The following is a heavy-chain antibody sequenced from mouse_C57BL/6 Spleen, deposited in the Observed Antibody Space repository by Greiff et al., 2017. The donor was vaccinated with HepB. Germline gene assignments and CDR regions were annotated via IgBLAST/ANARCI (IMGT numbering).Heavy chain of an antibody. CDR2: IDPSDSYT. Sequence: QVQLQQPGAELVRPGTSVKLSCKASGYTFTSYWMHWVKQRPGQGLEWIGVIDPSDSYTNYNQKFKGKATLTVDTSSSTAYMQLSSLTSEDSAVYYWARSHYYGSSEGYFDVWGTGTTVTVSS. CDR3: ARSHYYGSSEGYFDV. CDR1: GYTFTSYW. D-gene: IGHD1-1*01. V-gene: IGHV1-59*01. J-gene: IGHJ1*03.